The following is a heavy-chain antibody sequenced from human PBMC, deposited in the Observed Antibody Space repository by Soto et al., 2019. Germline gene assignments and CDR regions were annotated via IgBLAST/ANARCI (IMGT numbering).Heavy chain of an antibody. D-gene: IGHD3-10*01. CDR2: INPNSGGT. CDR3: ARGSAMVRGVIISPYYYYYMDV. Sequence: GASVKVSCKASGYTFTGFYIHLVRQAPGQGLELMGWINPNSGGTNYAQKFQGWVTMTRDTSISTAYMELSRLRSDDTAVYYCARGSAMVRGVIISPYYYYYMDVWGKGTTVTVSS. J-gene: IGHJ6*03. V-gene: IGHV1-2*04. CDR1: GYTFTGFY.